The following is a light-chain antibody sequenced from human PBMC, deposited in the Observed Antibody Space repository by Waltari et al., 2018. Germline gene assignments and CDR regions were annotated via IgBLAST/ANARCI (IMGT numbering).Light chain of an antibody. CDR3: CSYVGGSRVL. Sequence: QSVLTQPASVSGSPGQSITIPCTGPRRDIGAYNFVPWFQQLPGQAPRLLISEATNRPSGVSYRFAGSKSGNTASLSISDLQAEDEADYYCCSYVGGSRVLFGGGTKLTV. V-gene: IGLV2-23*01. J-gene: IGLJ2*01. CDR1: RRDIGAYNF. CDR2: EAT.